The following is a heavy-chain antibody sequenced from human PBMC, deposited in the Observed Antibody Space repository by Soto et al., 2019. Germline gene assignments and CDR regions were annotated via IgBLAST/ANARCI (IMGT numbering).Heavy chain of an antibody. D-gene: IGHD6-13*01. CDR2: IIPIFGTG. J-gene: IGHJ4*02. Sequence: QVQPVQSGAEVKKPGTSVKVSCKASGGTVSKYANSWVRQAPGQGLEWMGGIIPIFGTGNYAQKFQGRVTITADESTSTAYMELSSLRSEDTAVYYRAIKPGNFDYWGQGTLVTVSS. CDR3: AIKPGNFDY. CDR1: GGTVSKYA. V-gene: IGHV1-69*12.